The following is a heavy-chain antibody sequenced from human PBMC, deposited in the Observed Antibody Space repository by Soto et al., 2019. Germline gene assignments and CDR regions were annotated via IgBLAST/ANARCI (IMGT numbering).Heavy chain of an antibody. CDR2: IYYSGST. Sequence: QVQLQESGPGLVKPSETLSLTCTVSGGSISSYYWSWIRQPPGKGLEWSGYIYYSGSTNYNPSLKSRVTISVDTSKNQFSLKLSSVTAADKAVYYCASLADSYGGDFDYWGQGTLVTVSS. J-gene: IGHJ4*02. D-gene: IGHD3-16*01. CDR3: ASLADSYGGDFDY. V-gene: IGHV4-59*01. CDR1: GGSISSYY.